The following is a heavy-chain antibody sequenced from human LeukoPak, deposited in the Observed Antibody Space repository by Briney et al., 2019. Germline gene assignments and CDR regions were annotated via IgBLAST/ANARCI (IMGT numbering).Heavy chain of an antibody. D-gene: IGHD6-13*01. Sequence: GASVKVSCKASGYTFTSYAMNWVRQAPGQGLKWMGWMNTNTGNPTYAQGFTGRFVFSLDTSVSTAYLQISSLKAEDTAVYYCARFRIAAAGYYYYGMDVWGQGTTVTVSS. CDR3: ARFRIAAAGYYYYGMDV. J-gene: IGHJ6*02. V-gene: IGHV7-4-1*02. CDR1: GYTFTSYA. CDR2: MNTNTGNP.